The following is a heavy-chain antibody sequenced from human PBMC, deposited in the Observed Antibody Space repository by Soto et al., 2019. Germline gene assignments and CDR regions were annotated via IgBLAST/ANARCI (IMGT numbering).Heavy chain of an antibody. CDR3: ARASCSYGYGYFDY. CDR1: GGSISSGGYY. CDR2: IYYSGST. D-gene: IGHD5-18*01. J-gene: IGHJ4*02. V-gene: IGHV4-31*03. Sequence: SETLSLTCTVSGGSISSGGYYWSWIRQHPGKGLEWIGYIYYSGSTYYNPSLKSRVTISVDTSKNQFSLKLSSVTAADTAVYYCARASCSYGYGYFDYWGQGTLVTVSS.